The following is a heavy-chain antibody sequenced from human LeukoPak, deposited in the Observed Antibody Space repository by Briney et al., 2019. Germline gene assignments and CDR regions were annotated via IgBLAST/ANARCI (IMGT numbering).Heavy chain of an antibody. Sequence: GESLRLSCAASGFTFGTYSMNWARQAPGKGLEWVSSISDNGRHIYYIESVKGRFTISRDNAKNSVYLQMNSLRAEDTAVYYCARSTGTGTAFDYWGQGTLITVSS. CDR2: ISDNGRHI. V-gene: IGHV3-21*01. D-gene: IGHD1-7*01. CDR3: ARSTGTGTAFDY. J-gene: IGHJ4*02. CDR1: GFTFGTYS.